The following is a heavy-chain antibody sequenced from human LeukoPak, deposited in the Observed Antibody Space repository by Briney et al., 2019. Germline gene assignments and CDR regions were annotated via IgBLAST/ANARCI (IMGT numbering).Heavy chain of an antibody. J-gene: IGHJ4*02. V-gene: IGHV1-2*02. CDR3: ARGSGGYGDY. Sequence: GASVKVSCKASGYTFTGYYMHWVRQAPGQGLEWMGWINPNSGGTNYAKKFQGRVTMTRDTSISPAYMELTRLRADDTAVYYCARGSGGYGDYWGQGTLVTVSS. CDR1: GYTFTGYY. D-gene: IGHD5-12*01. CDR2: INPNSGGT.